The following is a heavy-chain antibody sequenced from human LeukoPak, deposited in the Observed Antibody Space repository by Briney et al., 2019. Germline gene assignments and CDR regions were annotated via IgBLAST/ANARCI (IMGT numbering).Heavy chain of an antibody. CDR3: ARLYHPTFGTYYYYGMDV. J-gene: IGHJ6*02. CDR2: IYYSGST. Sequence: PSETLSLTCTVSGGSISSGGYYWSWIRQHPGKGLEWIGYIYYSGSTYYNPSLKSRVTISVDKSKNQFSLKLRFVTAADTAVYYCARLYHPTFGTYYYYGMDVWGQGTTVTVSS. CDR1: GGSISSGGYY. D-gene: IGHD2/OR15-2a*01. V-gene: IGHV4-31*03.